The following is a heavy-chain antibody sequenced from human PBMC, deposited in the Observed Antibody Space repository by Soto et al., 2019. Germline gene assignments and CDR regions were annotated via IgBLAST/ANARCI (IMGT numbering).Heavy chain of an antibody. CDR3: ARGRGLFGDY. CDR2: ISGSGSTI. Sequence: EVQLVESGGALIQPGGSLRLSCAVSGFIFSNYEMNWVRQVPGKGLEWISSISGSGSTIFYADSVKGRFTISRDNAKNSLYLQMNSLKAEDTAVYYCARGRGLFGDYWGQGTLVSVSS. CDR1: GFIFSNYE. D-gene: IGHD3-16*01. V-gene: IGHV3-48*03. J-gene: IGHJ4*02.